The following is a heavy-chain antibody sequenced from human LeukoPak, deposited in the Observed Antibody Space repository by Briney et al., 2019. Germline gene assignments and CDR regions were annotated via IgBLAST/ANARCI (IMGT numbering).Heavy chain of an antibody. D-gene: IGHD6-19*01. CDR2: ISGSGGNT. CDR3: AKDRGSGWYDY. V-gene: IGHV3-23*01. CDR1: GFTFSSFV. Sequence: GGSLRLSCAASGFTFSSFVMTWLRQAPGEGLERVSAISGSGGNTYYADSVKGRFTISRDNSKNTLYLQMNSLRAEDTAVYYCAKDRGSGWYDYWGQGTLVTVSS. J-gene: IGHJ4*02.